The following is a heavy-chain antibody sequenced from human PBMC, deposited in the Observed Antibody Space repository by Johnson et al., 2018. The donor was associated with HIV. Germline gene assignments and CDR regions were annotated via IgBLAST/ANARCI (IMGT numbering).Heavy chain of an antibody. V-gene: IGHV3-30*04. D-gene: IGHD5-18*01. CDR1: GFTLSNYA. CDR3: ALDGRRGYSYDWGHDAFDI. J-gene: IGHJ3*02. Sequence: QVQLVESGGGVVQPGRSLRLSCAASGFTLSNYAMHWVRQAPGKGLEWVAVISYDGSKKYYADSVKGRFTISRDNSKNTLYLQMNSLRAEDTAAYVCALDGRRGYSYDWGHDAFDIWGQGTMVTVSS. CDR2: ISYDGSKK.